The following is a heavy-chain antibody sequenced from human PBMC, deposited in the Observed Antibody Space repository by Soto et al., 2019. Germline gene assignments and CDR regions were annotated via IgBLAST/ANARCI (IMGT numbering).Heavy chain of an antibody. Sequence: QVQLVESGGGVVRPGRSLRLSCVASGFTFRDYGMHWVRQAPGKGLEWVAGISHHGLKEHYADSVKGRFTISRDNSKKTVYLQLNSLRGDDTAVYYSAKDWVGGSNKYYFEYWGQGTLVTVSS. V-gene: IGHV3-30*18. CDR1: GFTFRDYG. CDR3: AKDWVGGSNKYYFEY. J-gene: IGHJ4*02. D-gene: IGHD1-26*01. CDR2: ISHHGLKE.